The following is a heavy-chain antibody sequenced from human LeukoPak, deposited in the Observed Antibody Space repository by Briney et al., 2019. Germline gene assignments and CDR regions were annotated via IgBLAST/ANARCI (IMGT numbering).Heavy chain of an antibody. J-gene: IGHJ4*02. CDR2: IDPSDSYT. CDR3: ARRRKAYDNSGYYLYYFDY. D-gene: IGHD3-22*01. CDR1: GYSFTSYW. Sequence: GESLKISCKGSGYSFTSYWISWVRQMPGKGLEWMGRIDPSDSYTNYSPSFQGHVTISADKSISTAYLQWSSLKASDTAMYYCARRRKAYDNSGYYLYYFDYWGQGTLVTVSS. V-gene: IGHV5-10-1*01.